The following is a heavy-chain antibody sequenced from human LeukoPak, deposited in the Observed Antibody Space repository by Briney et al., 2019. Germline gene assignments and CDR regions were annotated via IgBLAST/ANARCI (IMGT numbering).Heavy chain of an antibody. CDR1: GGSISTYY. CDR2: LDYTGST. D-gene: IGHD1-26*01. J-gene: IGHJ4*02. Sequence: SETLSLTCTASGGSISTYYWSWIRQPPGKRLEWIGYLDYTGSTNYNASLKSRVTMSVDTSKNQFSLKLRSVTAADTAVYYCARHGGSYSFDYWGQGTLVTVSS. CDR3: ARHGGSYSFDY. V-gene: IGHV4-59*08.